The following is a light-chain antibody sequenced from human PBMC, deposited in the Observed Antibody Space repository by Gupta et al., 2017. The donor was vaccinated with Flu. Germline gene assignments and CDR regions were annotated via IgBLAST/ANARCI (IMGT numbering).Light chain of an antibody. Sequence: GERATLSCRASQIVTDLAWYQQKPVQRPRLLIFGASKRATVIPDSCSGSGSGTDFTLTISRLEPEDFSVYYCQQYGSTFGVTFGPGTKVEMK. V-gene: IGKV3-20*01. CDR3: QQYGSTFGVT. CDR2: GAS. J-gene: IGKJ3*01. CDR1: QIVTD.